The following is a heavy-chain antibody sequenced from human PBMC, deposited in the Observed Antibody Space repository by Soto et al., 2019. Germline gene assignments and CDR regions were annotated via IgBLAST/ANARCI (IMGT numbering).Heavy chain of an antibody. D-gene: IGHD4-17*01. CDR2: IYWDDDK. J-gene: IGHJ4*02. Sequence: QITLKESGPTLVKPTQTLTLTCTFSGFSLSAGAVGVGWIRQPPGKALEWLALIYWDDDKRYSPSLKSRLTITKDTSKNQVFLTMTNMDPVDTATYYCAHTPYFGAQLDYWGQGTLVTVSS. CDR3: AHTPYFGAQLDY. V-gene: IGHV2-5*02. CDR1: GFSLSAGAVG.